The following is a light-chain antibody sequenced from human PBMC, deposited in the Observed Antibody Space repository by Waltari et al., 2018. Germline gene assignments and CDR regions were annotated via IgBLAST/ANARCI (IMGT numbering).Light chain of an antibody. CDR1: SDNVGHPG. CDR3: SACDSGLSAEV. J-gene: IGLJ3*02. Sequence: QAGLTQPPSVSKALRQIATLTCTGNSDNVGHPGAPWLQQHLGRPPKLLSNRNNTRPSAISKRFTDDRSGNTAALTIAGGQPEEGADYYGSACDSGLSAEVFGGATRLTVL. CDR2: RNN. V-gene: IGLV10-54*01.